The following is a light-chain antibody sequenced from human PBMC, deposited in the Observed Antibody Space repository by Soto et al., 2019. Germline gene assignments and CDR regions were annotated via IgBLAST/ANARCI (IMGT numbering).Light chain of an antibody. CDR2: DAS. J-gene: IGKJ5*01. V-gene: IGKV3-11*01. CDR3: QQRSNWPLT. CDR1: QTTSPKY. Sequence: EIVLTQSPGTLSLSQGESATLSCRVSQTTSPKYVAWYQQKPGQAPNLLIYDASNRATGIPARFSGSGSGTDFTLTISSLEPEDFAVYYCQQRSNWPLTFGQGTRLEIK.